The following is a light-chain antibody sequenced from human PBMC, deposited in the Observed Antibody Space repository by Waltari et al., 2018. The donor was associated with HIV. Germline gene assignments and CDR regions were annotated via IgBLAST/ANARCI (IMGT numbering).Light chain of an antibody. CDR1: QSVMYSSNNKNY. CDR2: RAS. V-gene: IGKV4-1*01. Sequence: DIVMTQSPDSLAVSLGERATINCKSSQSVMYSSNNKNYLAWYQQKPGQPPKLLIYRASSREYGVPDRFSGSGSGTDFTLTISSLQAEDVAVYYCQQYYITPKTFGQGTKVEIK. J-gene: IGKJ1*01. CDR3: QQYYITPKT.